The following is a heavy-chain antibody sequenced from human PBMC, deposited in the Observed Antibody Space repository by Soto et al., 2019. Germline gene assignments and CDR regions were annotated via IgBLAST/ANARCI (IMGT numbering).Heavy chain of an antibody. V-gene: IGHV1-3*01. CDR3: ARGRYFDWSFDY. CDR1: GYTFTSYA. J-gene: IGHJ4*02. D-gene: IGHD3-9*01. CDR2: INAGNGNT. Sequence: ASMKVSCKSSGYTFTSYAMHWVRQASGQRLEWMGWINAGNGNTKYSQKFQGRVTITRDTSASTAYMELSSLRSEDTAVYYCARGRYFDWSFDYWGQGTLVTVSS.